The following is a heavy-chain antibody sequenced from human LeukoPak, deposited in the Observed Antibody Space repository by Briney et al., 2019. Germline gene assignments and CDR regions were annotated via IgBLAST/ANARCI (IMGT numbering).Heavy chain of an antibody. V-gene: IGHV1-69*13. CDR3: ARGHVPAAMNYFDY. CDR1: GGTFSSYA. D-gene: IGHD2-2*01. CDR2: IIPIFGTA. J-gene: IGHJ4*02. Sequence: ASVKVSCKASGGTFSSYAISWVRQAPGQGLEWMGGIIPIFGTANYAQKFQGRVTITADESTSTAYMELSSLRSEDTAVYYCARGHVPAAMNYFDYWGQGTLVTVSS.